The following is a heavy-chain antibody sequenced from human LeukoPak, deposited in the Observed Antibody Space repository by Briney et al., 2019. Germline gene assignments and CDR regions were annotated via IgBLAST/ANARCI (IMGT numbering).Heavy chain of an antibody. CDR2: IYYSGST. D-gene: IGHD5-18*01. CDR3: ARGIPAIIQLFENPYYYMDA. CDR1: GGSISSSSYY. Sequence: PSETLSLTCTVSGGSISSSSYYWGWIRQPPGKGREGIGSIYYSGSTNYTPSLKSRVTMSVATSKNQFSLKLSSVTAADTAVYYCARGIPAIIQLFENPYYYMDAWGKGTTVTVSS. J-gene: IGHJ6*03. V-gene: IGHV4-39*07.